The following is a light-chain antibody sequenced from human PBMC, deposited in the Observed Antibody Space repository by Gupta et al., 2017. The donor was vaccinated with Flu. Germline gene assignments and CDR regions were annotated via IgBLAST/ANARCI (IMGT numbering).Light chain of an antibody. CDR3: QHVHKLLFT. J-gene: IGKJ4*01. CDR2: DGS. CDR1: QDISNS. Sequence: DIQMAQSPSCLSASVGDRVTITCQASQDISNSLNWYQQKPGKAPKVLISDGSNLETGVPSRFIGRGSGTDFTLTIDSLQPEDVATYYCQHVHKLLFTFGGGTKVEIK. V-gene: IGKV1-33*01.